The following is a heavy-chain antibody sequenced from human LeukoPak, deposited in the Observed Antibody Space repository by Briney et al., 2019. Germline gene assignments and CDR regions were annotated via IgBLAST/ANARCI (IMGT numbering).Heavy chain of an antibody. D-gene: IGHD3-22*01. Sequence: SETLSLTCSVSGDITHYWGWIRQPPGKGLECIGSIYFSGSAYYNPSLRSRVTISLDTSKKQLSLKLNSVTAADTAVYYCARDIRAIPVIGAFDIWGQGTMVTVSS. CDR1: GDITHY. CDR3: ARDIRAIPVIGAFDI. V-gene: IGHV4-39*02. J-gene: IGHJ3*02. CDR2: IYFSGSA.